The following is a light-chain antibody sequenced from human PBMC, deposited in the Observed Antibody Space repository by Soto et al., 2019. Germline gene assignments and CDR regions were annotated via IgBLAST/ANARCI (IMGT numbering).Light chain of an antibody. J-gene: IGKJ5*01. Sequence: VLTQSPATLSVSPGDRATLSCRASPYIGSAVAWYHQRSGQAPRLLNDGASDRATGTPDRFSGSGSGTDFTLTISRLEPEDFAVYYCQHRSNWQITFGQGTRLEIK. CDR2: GAS. CDR1: PYIGSA. CDR3: QHRSNWQIT. V-gene: IGKV3-11*01.